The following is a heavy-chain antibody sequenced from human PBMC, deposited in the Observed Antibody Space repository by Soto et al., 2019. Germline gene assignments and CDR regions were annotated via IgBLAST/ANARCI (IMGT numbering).Heavy chain of an antibody. CDR3: ARSEWIAALDY. CDR1: GFTFSSYA. Sequence: QVQLVESGGGVVQPGRSLRLSCAASGFTFSSYAMHWVRQAPGKGLEWVAVISYDGSNKYYADSVKGRFTISRDNSKNTLYLQMNSLRAEDTAVYYCARSEWIAALDYWGQGTLVTVSS. J-gene: IGHJ4*02. D-gene: IGHD6-6*01. CDR2: ISYDGSNK. V-gene: IGHV3-30-3*01.